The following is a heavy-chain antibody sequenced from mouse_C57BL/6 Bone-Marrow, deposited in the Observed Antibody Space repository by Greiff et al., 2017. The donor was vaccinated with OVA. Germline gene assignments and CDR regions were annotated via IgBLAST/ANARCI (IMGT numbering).Heavy chain of an antibody. D-gene: IGHD1-1*01. CDR1: GYTFTDYN. V-gene: IGHV1-18*01. CDR3: ARREDYYGSSYFDY. Sequence: EVQLQQSGPELVKPGASVKIPCKASGYTFTDYNMDWVKQSHGKSLEWIGDINPNNGGTIYNQKFKGKATLTVDKSSSTAYMELRSLTSEDTAVYYCARREDYYGSSYFDYWGQGTTLTVSS. CDR2: INPNNGGT. J-gene: IGHJ2*01.